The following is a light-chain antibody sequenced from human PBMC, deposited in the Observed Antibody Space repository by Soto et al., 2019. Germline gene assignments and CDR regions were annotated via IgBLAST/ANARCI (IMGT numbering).Light chain of an antibody. V-gene: IGKV1-5*03. CDR3: QQYNSYPWT. CDR1: QSISSW. J-gene: IGKJ1*01. CDR2: KAS. Sequence: DIQMTQSPSTLSASVGDRVTITCRASQSISSWLAWYQQKPGKAPKLLIYKASSLESGVPSRFSGSGSGTEFTFTISSLQPDGFATYYCQQYNSYPWTFGRGTKVDIK.